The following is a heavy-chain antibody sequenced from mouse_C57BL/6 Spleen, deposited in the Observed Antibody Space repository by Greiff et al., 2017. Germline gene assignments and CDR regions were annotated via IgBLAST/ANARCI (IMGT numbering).Heavy chain of an antibody. J-gene: IGHJ4*01. Sequence: QVQLQQSGAELARPGASVKLSCKASGYTFTSYGISWVKQRTGQGLEWIGEIYPRSGNPYYNEKFKGKATLTADKSSSTAYMELRSLTSEDSAVYFCARFEGGNYYAMDYWGQGTSVTVSS. CDR2: IYPRSGNP. V-gene: IGHV1-81*01. CDR1: GYTFTSYG. CDR3: ARFEGGNYYAMDY.